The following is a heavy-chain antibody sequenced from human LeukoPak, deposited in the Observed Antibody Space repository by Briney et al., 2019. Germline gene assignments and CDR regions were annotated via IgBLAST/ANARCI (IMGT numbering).Heavy chain of an antibody. J-gene: IGHJ4*02. Sequence: ASVKVSCKVSGYTLTELSMHWVRHAPGKGLEWMGGFDPEDGETIYAQKFQGRVTMTEDTSTDTAYMELSSLRSEDTAVYYCATSISVAGSFDYWGQGTLVTVSS. CDR2: FDPEDGET. D-gene: IGHD6-19*01. CDR1: GYTLTELS. CDR3: ATSISVAGSFDY. V-gene: IGHV1-24*01.